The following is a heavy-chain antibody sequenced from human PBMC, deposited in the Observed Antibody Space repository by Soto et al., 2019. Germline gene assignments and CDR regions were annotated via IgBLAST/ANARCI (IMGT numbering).Heavy chain of an antibody. CDR1: GGTFYSNT. CDR2: TIPIVNIP. Sequence: QVHLVQSGAEVKKPGSSVKVSCTASGGTFYSNTINWVRQAPGQGLEWMGRTIPIVNIPDYAQKFQGRVTITADKSTATVYMELSSLRSEDTAVYYCARDLDYYDSSGYPWGQGTLVTVSS. D-gene: IGHD3-22*01. V-gene: IGHV1-69*08. CDR3: ARDLDYYDSSGYP. J-gene: IGHJ5*02.